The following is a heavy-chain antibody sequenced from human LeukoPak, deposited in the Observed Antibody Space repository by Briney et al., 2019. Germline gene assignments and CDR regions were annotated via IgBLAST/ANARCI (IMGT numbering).Heavy chain of an antibody. CDR3: ARGRPRRGYSYGYNPHTFDY. CDR1: GGSFSGYY. Sequence: KPSETLSLTCAVYGGSFSGYYWSWIRQPPGKGLAWIGEINHSGSTNYNPSLKSRVTISVDTSKNQFSLKLSSVTAADTAVYYCARGRPRRGYSYGYNPHTFDYWGQGTLVTVSS. D-gene: IGHD5-18*01. J-gene: IGHJ4*02. CDR2: INHSGST. V-gene: IGHV4-34*01.